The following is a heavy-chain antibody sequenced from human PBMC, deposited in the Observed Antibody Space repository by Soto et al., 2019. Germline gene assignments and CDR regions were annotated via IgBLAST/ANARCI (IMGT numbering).Heavy chain of an antibody. Sequence: GPSVEVCCKDSGYTKNSYAMQWVRQEKKQRLEWMGWINAGNGNTKYSQKFQGRVTITRDTSASTAYMELSSLRSEDTAVYYCARDSQSGGRVYYFDYWGQGTLVTVSS. D-gene: IGHD6-25*01. CDR2: INAGNGNT. CDR3: ARDSQSGGRVYYFDY. V-gene: IGHV1-3*01. CDR1: GYTKNSYA. J-gene: IGHJ4*02.